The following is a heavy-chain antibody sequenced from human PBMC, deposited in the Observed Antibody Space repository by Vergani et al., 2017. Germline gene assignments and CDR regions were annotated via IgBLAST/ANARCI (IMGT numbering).Heavy chain of an antibody. CDR1: GFTFSTYA. CDR2: ISSDGGST. CDR3: AGPQGTSAYYYGGFDY. V-gene: IGHV3-23*04. Sequence: VQLVESGGGEVQPGRSLRLSCAASGFTFSTYAMTWVRQAPGKGLEWVSTISSDGGSTYYADSVKGRFTISRDNSKSTLSLQMNSLTAEDTAIYYCAGPQGTSAYYYGGFDYWGQGILVTVSS. D-gene: IGHD3-22*01. J-gene: IGHJ4*02.